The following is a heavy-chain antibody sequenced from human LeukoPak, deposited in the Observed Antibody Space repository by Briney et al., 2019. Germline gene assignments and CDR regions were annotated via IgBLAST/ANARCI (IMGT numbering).Heavy chain of an antibody. V-gene: IGHV4-39*07. Sequence: PSETLSLTCTVSGGSISSSSYYWGWIRQPPGKGLEWIGSIYHSGSTYYNPSLKSRVTISVDTSKNQFSLKLSSVTAADTAVYYCASSLDSSAMGGYWGQGTLVTVSS. J-gene: IGHJ4*02. CDR2: IYHSGST. CDR3: ASSLDSSAMGGY. CDR1: GGSISSSSYY. D-gene: IGHD6-19*01.